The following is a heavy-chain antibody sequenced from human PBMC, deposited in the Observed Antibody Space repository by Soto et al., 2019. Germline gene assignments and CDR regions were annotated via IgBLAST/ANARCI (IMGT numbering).Heavy chain of an antibody. Sequence: VGALRLSCAASGFTFSSYEMNWVRQAPGKWLEWVSYISSSGSTIYYADSVKGRFTISRDNAKNSLYLQMNSLRAEDTAVYYCARDGIAAADPYYYYGMGVWGQGTTVTVSS. CDR1: GFTFSSYE. CDR2: ISSSGSTI. D-gene: IGHD6-13*01. V-gene: IGHV3-48*03. CDR3: ARDGIAAADPYYYYGMGV. J-gene: IGHJ6*02.